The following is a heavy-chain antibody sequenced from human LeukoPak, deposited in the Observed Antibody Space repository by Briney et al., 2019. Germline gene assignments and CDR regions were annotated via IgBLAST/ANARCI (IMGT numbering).Heavy chain of an antibody. V-gene: IGHV4-39*01. CDR3: AKHSGLRSPFDP. J-gene: IGHJ5*02. CDR2: IYSSGNT. Sequence: SETLSLTCTVSGGSISTTNYYWGWIRQPPGRDLEWIGSIYSSGNTYYNPSLESRVTISVDTSKNQLSLKLTSATAADTSVYYCAKHSGLRSPFDPWGQGTLVTVSS. CDR1: GGSISTTNYY. D-gene: IGHD3-3*01.